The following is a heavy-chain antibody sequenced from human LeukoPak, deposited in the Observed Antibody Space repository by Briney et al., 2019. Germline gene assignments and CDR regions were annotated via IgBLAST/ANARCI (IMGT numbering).Heavy chain of an antibody. CDR3: TREGPDYGSGSYSN. J-gene: IGHJ4*02. CDR2: IKQDGSEK. D-gene: IGHD3-10*01. Sequence: PGGSLRLSCAASGFTFSNYWMTWVRQAPGKGLEWVANIKQDGSEKYYVDSVKGRFTISRDNAKNSLYLQMNSLRAEDTAVYYCTREGPDYGSGSYSNWGQGTLVTVSS. V-gene: IGHV3-7*01. CDR1: GFTFSNYW.